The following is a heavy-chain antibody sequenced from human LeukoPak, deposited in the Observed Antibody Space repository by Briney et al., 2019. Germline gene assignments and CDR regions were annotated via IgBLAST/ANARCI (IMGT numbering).Heavy chain of an antibody. CDR2: ISSSSSYI. Sequence: GGSLRLSCAASGFTFSSYSMNWVRQAPGKGLEWVSSISSSSSYIYYADSVKGRFSISRDNAKKSLFLQMNSLRAEDTAVHYCAKSTTVTTNCFDPWGQGTLVTVSS. CDR1: GFTFSSYS. D-gene: IGHD4-17*01. J-gene: IGHJ5*02. CDR3: AKSTTVTTNCFDP. V-gene: IGHV3-21*01.